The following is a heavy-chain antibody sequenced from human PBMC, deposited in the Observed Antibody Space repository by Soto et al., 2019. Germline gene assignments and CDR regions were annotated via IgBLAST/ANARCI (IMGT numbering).Heavy chain of an antibody. Sequence: QGQLLQSGDEVKKPGASVRVSCRASGYDFTSYGISWVRQAPGQGLEWVSWISAYNGKRDTAQKFQGRVTMTLDTSTDTVHMELGDLTSADTAVYYCATGRIVASIHDAFEIWGQGTMVAVSS. CDR3: ATGRIVASIHDAFEI. CDR2: ISAYNGKR. J-gene: IGHJ3*02. V-gene: IGHV1-18*01. D-gene: IGHD2-21*01. CDR1: GYDFTSYG.